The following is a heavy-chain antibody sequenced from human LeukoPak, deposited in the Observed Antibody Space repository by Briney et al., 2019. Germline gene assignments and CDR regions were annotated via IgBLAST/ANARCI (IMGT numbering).Heavy chain of an antibody. CDR3: ARGGIAAAGTGDDFDY. D-gene: IGHD6-13*01. CDR1: GNSISSGDYY. CDR2: IYTSGST. Sequence: SETPSLTCTVSGNSISSGDYYWSWIRQPAGKGLEWIGRIYTSGSTTYNPSLKSRVTISGDTSENQFSLRLSSVTAADTAVYYCARGGIAAAGTGDDFDYWGQGTLVTVSS. V-gene: IGHV4-61*02. J-gene: IGHJ4*02.